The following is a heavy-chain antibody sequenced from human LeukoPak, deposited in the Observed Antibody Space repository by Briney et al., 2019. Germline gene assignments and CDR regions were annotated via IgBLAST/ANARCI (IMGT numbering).Heavy chain of an antibody. CDR3: AKISYYFDY. J-gene: IGHJ4*02. CDR1: GFTFSNVW. CDR2: ISGSGGST. V-gene: IGHV3-23*01. Sequence: GGSLRLSCAASGFTFSNVWMSWVRQAPGKGLEWVSAISGSGGSTYYADSVKGRFTISRDNSKNTLYLQMNSLRAEDTAVYYCAKISYYFDYWGQGTLVTVSS.